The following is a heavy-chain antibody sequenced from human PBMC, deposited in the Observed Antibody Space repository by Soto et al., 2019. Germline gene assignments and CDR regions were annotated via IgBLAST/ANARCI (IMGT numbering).Heavy chain of an antibody. CDR1: GFTFSSYD. J-gene: IGHJ6*02. CDR2: IGTAGDT. CDR3: AREFSRGYYDSSGYWGSSGMYV. V-gene: IGHV3-13*01. D-gene: IGHD3-22*01. Sequence: GGSLRLSCAASGFTFSSYDMHWVRQATGKGLEWVSAIGTAGDTYYPGSVKGRFTISRENAKNSLYLQMNSLRAEDTAVYYCAREFSRGYYDSSGYWGSSGMYVWGQGTTVTVSS.